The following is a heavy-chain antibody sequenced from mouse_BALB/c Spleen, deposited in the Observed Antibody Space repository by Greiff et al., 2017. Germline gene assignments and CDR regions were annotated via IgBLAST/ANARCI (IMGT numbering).Heavy chain of an antibody. D-gene: IGHD2-1*01. Sequence: VQLKQSGTVLARPGASVKMSCKASGYTFTSYWMHWVKQRPGQGLEWIGAIYPGNSDTSYNQKFKGKAKLTAVTSTSTAYMELSSLTNEDSAVYYCARPPLYGSYAYWGQGTPLTVSS. CDR1: GYTFTSYW. J-gene: IGHJ2*01. CDR3: ARPPLYGSYAY. CDR2: IYPGNSDT. V-gene: IGHV1-5*01.